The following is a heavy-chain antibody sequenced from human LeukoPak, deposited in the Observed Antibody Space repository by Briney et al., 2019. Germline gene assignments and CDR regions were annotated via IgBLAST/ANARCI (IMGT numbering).Heavy chain of an antibody. D-gene: IGHD5-24*01. CDR3: ARDGRGWPLGY. J-gene: IGHJ4*02. Sequence: GGSLRLSCAASGFTFSDYWMRWVRQAPGKGLVWVSRIKTDGRDTNYADSVKGRFTISRDNAKNTLYLQMNSLRAEDTAVYYCARDGRGWPLGYWGQGTLVTVSS. CDR2: IKTDGRDT. CDR1: GFTFSDYW. V-gene: IGHV3-74*01.